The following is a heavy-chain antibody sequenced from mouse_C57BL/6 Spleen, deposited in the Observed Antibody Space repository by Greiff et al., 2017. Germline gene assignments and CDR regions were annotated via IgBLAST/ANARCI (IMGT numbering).Heavy chain of an antibody. CDR1: GYTFTSYW. Sequence: QVQLKQPGAELVRPGSSVKLSCKASGYTFTSYWMHWVKQRPIQGLEWIGNIDPSDSETYYNQKFQDQATLTVDKSSSTAYMQLSSLTSDDSAVYYCARSGRSGTDYWGQGTTLTVAS. CDR2: IDPSDSET. D-gene: IGHD4-1*01. J-gene: IGHJ2*01. CDR3: ARSGRSGTDY. V-gene: IGHV1-52*01.